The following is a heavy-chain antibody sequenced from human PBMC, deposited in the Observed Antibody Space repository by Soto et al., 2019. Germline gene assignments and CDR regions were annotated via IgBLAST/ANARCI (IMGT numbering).Heavy chain of an antibody. V-gene: IGHV4-34*01. D-gene: IGHD4-17*01. CDR3: AGGMSLDGDGILRHALDY. J-gene: IGHJ4*02. Sequence: SETLSLTCAVYGGSFSGYYWSWIRQPPGKGLEWIGEINHSGSTNYNPSLKSRVTISVDTSKNQFSLKLSSVTAADTAVYYCAGGMSLDGDGILRHALDYWGQGTLVTVSS. CDR1: GGSFSGYY. CDR2: INHSGST.